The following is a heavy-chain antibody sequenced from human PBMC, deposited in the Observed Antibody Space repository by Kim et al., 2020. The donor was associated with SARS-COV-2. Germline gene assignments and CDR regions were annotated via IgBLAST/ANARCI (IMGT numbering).Heavy chain of an antibody. D-gene: IGHD3-16*01. CDR1: GYSIRSEYY. V-gene: IGHV4-38-2*02. J-gene: IGHJ4*02. CDR2: MHHSGTT. Sequence: SETLSLTCTVSGYSIRSEYYWGWIRQPPGKGLEWIGSMHHSGTTYYNPSLKSRVTISVDTSKNQFSLKVSSVTAADTAIYYCERESAAYLWDYWGQGTLVTVSS. CDR3: ERESAAYLWDY.